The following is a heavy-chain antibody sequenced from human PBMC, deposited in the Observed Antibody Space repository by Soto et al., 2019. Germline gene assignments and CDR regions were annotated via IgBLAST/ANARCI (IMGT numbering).Heavy chain of an antibody. V-gene: IGHV1-69*12. CDR2: IIPVFGAA. Sequence: QVQLVQSGAEVKKPGSSVRVSCKASGVTLNSFINYGITWVRQAPGQGLEYMGGIIPVFGAANHAQKFQGRVTISADESTRTVNMELSSLRSNDTAVYYCARGAATKILVLKYDALEIWGQGTMVTVSS. CDR1: GVTLNSFINYG. D-gene: IGHD3-16*01. CDR3: ARGAATKILVLKYDALEI. J-gene: IGHJ3*02.